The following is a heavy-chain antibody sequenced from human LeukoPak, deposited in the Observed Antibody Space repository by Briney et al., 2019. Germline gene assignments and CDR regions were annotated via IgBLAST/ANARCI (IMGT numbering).Heavy chain of an antibody. V-gene: IGHV4-30-4*01. Sequence: SQTLSLTCTVSGGSISSGDYYWSWIRQPPGKGLEWIAYMYYSGSTYYNPSLKSRVTMSADTSKNQLSLKLSPVTAADTAVYYCARPYYYDSRIDPWGQGILVTVSS. CDR2: MYYSGST. D-gene: IGHD3-22*01. CDR3: ARPYYYDSRIDP. J-gene: IGHJ5*02. CDR1: GGSISSGDYY.